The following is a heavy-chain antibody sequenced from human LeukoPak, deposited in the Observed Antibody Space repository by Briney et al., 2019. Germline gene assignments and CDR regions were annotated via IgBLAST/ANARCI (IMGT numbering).Heavy chain of an antibody. J-gene: IGHJ4*02. CDR2: INPHSGGT. Sequence: ASVKVSYKASGFSFTDYYMHWVRQAPGQGLEWMGHINPHSGGTSSPQKFQGRVTMTTDTSISAAYMELSSLISDDTAMYYCVREGNELLSKNFDYWGQGTLVTVSS. CDR1: GFSFTDYY. V-gene: IGHV1-2*06. D-gene: IGHD2-21*02. CDR3: VREGNELLSKNFDY.